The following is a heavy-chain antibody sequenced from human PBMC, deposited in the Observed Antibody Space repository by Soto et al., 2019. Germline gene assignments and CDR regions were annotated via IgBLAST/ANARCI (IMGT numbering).Heavy chain of an antibody. D-gene: IGHD6-13*01. V-gene: IGHV1-18*01. Sequence: ASVKVSCKASGYTFTSYGISWVRQAPGQGLEWMGWISAYNGNTNYAQKLQGRVTMTTDTSTSTAYMELRSLRSDDTAVYYCARTPEYSSSWYGYYSGMDVWGQGTTVTVSS. CDR1: GYTFTSYG. J-gene: IGHJ6*02. CDR2: ISAYNGNT. CDR3: ARTPEYSSSWYGYYSGMDV.